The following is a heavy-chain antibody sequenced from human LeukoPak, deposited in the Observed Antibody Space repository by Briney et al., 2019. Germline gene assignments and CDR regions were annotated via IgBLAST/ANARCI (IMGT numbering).Heavy chain of an antibody. CDR3: ARSNRYSSGWYNY. D-gene: IGHD6-19*01. V-gene: IGHV1-8*01. CDR1: GCTFTSYD. J-gene: IGHJ4*02. Sequence: ASVKVSCKASGCTFTSYDINWVRQATGQGLEWMGWMNPNSGNTGYAQKFQGRVTMTRNTSISTAYMELSSLRSEDTAVYYCARSNRYSSGWYNYWGQGTLVTVSS. CDR2: MNPNSGNT.